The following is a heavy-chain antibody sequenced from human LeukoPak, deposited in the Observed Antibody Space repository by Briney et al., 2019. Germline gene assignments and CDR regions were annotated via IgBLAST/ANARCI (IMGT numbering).Heavy chain of an antibody. Sequence: PGGSLRLSCAASGFTFSGYAMSWVRQAPGKGLEWVSAISGGGGSTHYADSVKGRFTISRDNSKNTLYLQMSSLRAGDTAVYYCAKSSYYDSSGYYREYYFDYWGQGTLVTVSS. J-gene: IGHJ4*02. CDR2: ISGGGGST. D-gene: IGHD3-22*01. CDR1: GFTFSGYA. CDR3: AKSSYYDSSGYYREYYFDY. V-gene: IGHV3-23*01.